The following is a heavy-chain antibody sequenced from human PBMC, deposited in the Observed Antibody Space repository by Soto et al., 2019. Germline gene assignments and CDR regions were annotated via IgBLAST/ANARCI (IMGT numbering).Heavy chain of an antibody. V-gene: IGHV1-69*12. CDR2: IIPIFGTA. D-gene: IGHD1-26*01. CDR3: ARAGLSGSFPTYYYDGMDV. Sequence: QVQLVQSGAGVKKPGSSVKVSCKASGGTFSSYAISWVRQAPGQGLEWMGGIIPIFGTANYAQKFQGRVTITADESTRTAHKERSSLGHDDQAVYYCARAGLSGSFPTYYYDGMDVWGQGTTVPVSS. J-gene: IGHJ6*02. CDR1: GGTFSSYA.